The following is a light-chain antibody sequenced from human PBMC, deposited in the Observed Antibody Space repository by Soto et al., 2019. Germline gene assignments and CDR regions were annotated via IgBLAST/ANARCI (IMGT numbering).Light chain of an antibody. CDR1: SSDVGGYNY. CDR3: SSYTSSCTYV. Sequence: QSARTQPASVSGSPGQSITISCAGTSSDVGGYNYVSWYQQHPGKAPKLMIYDVSNRPSGVSNRFSGSRSGNTASLTISGLQAEDEADSYCSSYTSSCTYVFGTGTKVTV. V-gene: IGLV2-14*01. J-gene: IGLJ1*01. CDR2: DVS.